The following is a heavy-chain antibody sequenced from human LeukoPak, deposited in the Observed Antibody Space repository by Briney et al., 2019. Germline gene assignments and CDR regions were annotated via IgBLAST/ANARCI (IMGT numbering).Heavy chain of an antibody. CDR1: GGSLSSYY. CDR3: AREDYASNWYAD. J-gene: IGHJ4*02. V-gene: IGHV4-59*01. CDR2: ISYSGTT. D-gene: IGHD1-20*01. Sequence: SETLSLTCTVSGGSLSSYYWSWIRQPPGKGLVSIGYISYSGTTNYNPSLESRVTISIDTSKSQFSLKLRSATAADTAVYFCAREDYASNWYADWGQGILVTVSS.